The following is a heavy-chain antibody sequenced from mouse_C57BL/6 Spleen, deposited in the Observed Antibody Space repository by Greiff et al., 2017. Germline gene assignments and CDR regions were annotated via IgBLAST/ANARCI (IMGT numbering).Heavy chain of an antibody. D-gene: IGHD4-1*01. V-gene: IGHV5-4*01. CDR2: ISDGGSYT. CDR3: ARDGNWDWYFDV. Sequence: EVQLQESGGGLVKPGGSLKLSCAASGFTFSSYAMSWVRQTPEKRLEWVATISDGGSYTYYPDNVKGRFTISRDNAKNNLYLQMSHLKSEDTAMYYCARDGNWDWYFDVWGTGTTVTVSS. J-gene: IGHJ1*03. CDR1: GFTFSSYA.